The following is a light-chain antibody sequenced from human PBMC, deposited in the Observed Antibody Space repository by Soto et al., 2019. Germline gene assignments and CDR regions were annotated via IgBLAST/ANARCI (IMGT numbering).Light chain of an antibody. CDR2: AAA. CDR1: QTIRSD. V-gene: IGKV1-39*01. J-gene: IGKJ5*01. Sequence: DIQMTQSPSSLSASVGDRVTITCRASQTIRSDLNWYQQKPGKAPKLLIYAAASLQSGVPSRFSGSGSGTDFTLTISSLQPEDFATYYCQQSYSSPHTFGHRTRLEI. CDR3: QQSYSSPHT.